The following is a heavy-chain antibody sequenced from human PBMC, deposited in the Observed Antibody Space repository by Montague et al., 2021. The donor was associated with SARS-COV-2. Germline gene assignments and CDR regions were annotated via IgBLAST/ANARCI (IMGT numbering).Heavy chain of an antibody. CDR1: GFTFSSYG. J-gene: IGHJ4*02. CDR3: ARDRVRAAAGTRYYFDY. CDR2: IWYDGSNK. D-gene: IGHD6-13*01. V-gene: IGHV3-33*01. Sequence: SLRLSCAASGFTFSSYGLHWVRQAPGKGLEWVAVIWYDGSNKYYADSVKGRFTISRDNSKSTLYLQMNSLRAEDTAVYYCARDRVRAAAGTRYYFDYWGQGTLVTVSS.